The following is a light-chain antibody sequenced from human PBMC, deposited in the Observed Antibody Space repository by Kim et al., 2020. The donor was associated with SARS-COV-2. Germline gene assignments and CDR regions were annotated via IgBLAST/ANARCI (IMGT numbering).Light chain of an antibody. CDR1: QSVSSNY. Sequence: EIVLTQSPGTLSLSPGERATLSCRASQSVSSNYLAWYQQKLGQAPRLLIYGASSSATGIPDRFSGSGSGTDFTLTISRLEPEDFAVYYCQQYVNSPYTFGQGTKLEI. CDR3: QQYVNSPYT. J-gene: IGKJ2*01. CDR2: GAS. V-gene: IGKV3-20*01.